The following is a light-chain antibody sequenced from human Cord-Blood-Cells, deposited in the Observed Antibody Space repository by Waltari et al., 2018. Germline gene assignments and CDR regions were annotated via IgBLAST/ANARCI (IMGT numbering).Light chain of an antibody. CDR2: YDS. CDR1: NIGSKS. V-gene: IGLV3-21*04. CDR3: QVWDSSSDHPV. Sequence: SYVLTQPPSVSVDPGKMARITCGGNNIGSKSVHWYQQKPGQAPVLVIYYDSDRPSGIPERFSGSNSGNTATLTISRVEAGDEADYYCQVWDSSSDHPVFGGGTKLTVL. J-gene: IGLJ3*02.